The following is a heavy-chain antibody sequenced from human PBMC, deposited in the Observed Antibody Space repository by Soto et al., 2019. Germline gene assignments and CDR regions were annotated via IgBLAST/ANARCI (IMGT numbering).Heavy chain of an antibody. V-gene: IGHV3-30*18. CDR3: AKGRFDVVTISPFDH. Sequence: SLRLSCAASGFTFRSFGMHWVRQAPGKGLEWVAVISYDGTEEKYADFVKGRATVSRDNSKNTVYLQMNRLRGDDSAIYYCAKGRFDVVTISPFDHWGQGTLVTVSS. CDR2: ISYDGTEE. CDR1: GFTFRSFG. D-gene: IGHD3-3*02. J-gene: IGHJ4*01.